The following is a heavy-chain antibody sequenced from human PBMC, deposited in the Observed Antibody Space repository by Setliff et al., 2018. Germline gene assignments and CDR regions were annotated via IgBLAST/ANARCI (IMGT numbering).Heavy chain of an antibody. J-gene: IGHJ5*02. CDR3: ARGDFWSGYSDNLNWFDP. CDR2: INHSGST. Sequence: PSETLSLTCAVYGGSFSGNYWSWIRQPPGKGLEWIGEINHSGSTNHNPSLKSRVTISVDTSKNQFSLNLSSVTAADTAMYYCARGDFWSGYSDNLNWFDPWGQGTLVTV. CDR1: GGSFSGNY. D-gene: IGHD3-3*01. V-gene: IGHV4-34*01.